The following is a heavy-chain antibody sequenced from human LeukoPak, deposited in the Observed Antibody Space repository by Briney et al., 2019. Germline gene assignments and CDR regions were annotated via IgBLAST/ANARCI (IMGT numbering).Heavy chain of an antibody. Sequence: PGGSLRLSCAASRFTFNDYGMHWVRQAPGKGLEWVAFIRYDGSNKYYADSVKGRFTISRDNSKSTLYLQMNSLRAEDTAVYYCAKDQTRYCSSISCSGGFDSWGQGTPVTVSS. J-gene: IGHJ4*02. CDR3: AKDQTRYCSSISCSGGFDS. V-gene: IGHV3-30*02. CDR1: RFTFNDYG. CDR2: IRYDGSNK. D-gene: IGHD2-2*01.